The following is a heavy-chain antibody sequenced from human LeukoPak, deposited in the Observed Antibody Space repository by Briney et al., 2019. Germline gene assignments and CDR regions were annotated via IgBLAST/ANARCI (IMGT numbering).Heavy chain of an antibody. CDR1: GGSISSSSSY. J-gene: IGHJ6*03. V-gene: IGHV4-39*07. D-gene: IGHD6-19*01. CDR2: IYYSGST. CDR3: ARARGITSGWYYWPLRGYYMDV. Sequence: PSETLSLTCTVSGGSISSSSSYWGWIRQPPGKGLEWIGSIYYSGSTYYNPSLKSRVTISVDTSKNQFSLKLSSVTAADTAVYYCARARGITSGWYYWPLRGYYMDVWGKGTTVTVSS.